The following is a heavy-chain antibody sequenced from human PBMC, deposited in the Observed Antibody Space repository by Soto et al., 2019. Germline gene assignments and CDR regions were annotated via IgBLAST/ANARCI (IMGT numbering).Heavy chain of an antibody. CDR3: ARETITIFGVVNPFDY. CDR2: ISSSSYI. V-gene: IGHV3-21*01. Sequence: GGSLRLSCAASGFTFSSYSMNWVRQAPGKGLEWVSSISSSSYIYYADSVKGRFTISRDNAKNSLYLQMNSLRAEDTAVYYCARETITIFGVVNPFDYWGQGTLVTVSS. CDR1: GFTFSSYS. D-gene: IGHD3-3*01. J-gene: IGHJ4*02.